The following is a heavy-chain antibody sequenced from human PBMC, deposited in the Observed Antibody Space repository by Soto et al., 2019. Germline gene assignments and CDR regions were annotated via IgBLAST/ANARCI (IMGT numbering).Heavy chain of an antibody. CDR1: GGTFNSYT. V-gene: IGHV1-69*02. J-gene: IGHJ4*02. Sequence: QVQLVQSGPEVKKPGSSVKVSCTASGGTFNSYTLNWVRQAPGQRPEWVGGVNPIVGMSTSASKFQGRVTLTADKSTNRAYMDLTGLKSEDTAVYYCATSYGSGSTHFDSWGQGTLVTVAS. D-gene: IGHD3-10*01. CDR3: ATSYGSGSTHFDS. CDR2: VNPIVGMS.